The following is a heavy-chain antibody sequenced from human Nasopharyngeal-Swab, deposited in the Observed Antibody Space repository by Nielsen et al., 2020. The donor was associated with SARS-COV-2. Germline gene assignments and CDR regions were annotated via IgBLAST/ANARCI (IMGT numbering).Heavy chain of an antibody. D-gene: IGHD6-19*01. CDR3: ARGGAVAGNDYYYGMDV. Sequence: GGSLRLSCAASGFTFSSYWMTWVRQAPGKGLEWVANMNPDGSEKYYVDSVKGRFTISRDNAKKSLDLQMNSLRAEDTAVYYCARGGAVAGNDYYYGMDVWGQGTTVTVSS. J-gene: IGHJ6*02. V-gene: IGHV3-7*01. CDR1: GFTFSSYW. CDR2: MNPDGSEK.